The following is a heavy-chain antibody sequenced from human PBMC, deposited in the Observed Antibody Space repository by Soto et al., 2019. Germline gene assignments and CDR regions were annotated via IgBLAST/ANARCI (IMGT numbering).Heavy chain of an antibody. J-gene: IGHJ4*02. CDR2: IKSKTDGGTT. Sequence: GGSLRLSCAASGFTFSNAWMNWVRQAPGKGLEWVGRIKSKTDGGTTDYAAPVKGRFTISRDDSKNTLYLQMNSLKTEDTAVYYCTTASTRGPHQLLWFGESSDYWGQGTLVTVSS. CDR3: TTASTRGPHQLLWFGESSDY. CDR1: GFTFSNAW. V-gene: IGHV3-15*07. D-gene: IGHD3-10*01.